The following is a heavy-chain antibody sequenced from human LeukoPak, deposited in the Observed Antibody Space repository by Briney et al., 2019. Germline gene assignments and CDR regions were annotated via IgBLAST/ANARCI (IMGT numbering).Heavy chain of an antibody. CDR2: IYYSGST. CDR1: GGSISSGGYY. Sequence: SQTLSLTCTVSGGSISSGGYYWSWIRQHPGKGLEWIGYIYYSGSTYYNPSLKSRVTISVDTSKNQFSLKLSSVTAADTAVYYCARVSDSSSWYVDYWGQGTLVTVSS. V-gene: IGHV4-31*03. CDR3: ARVSDSSSWYVDY. J-gene: IGHJ4*02. D-gene: IGHD6-13*01.